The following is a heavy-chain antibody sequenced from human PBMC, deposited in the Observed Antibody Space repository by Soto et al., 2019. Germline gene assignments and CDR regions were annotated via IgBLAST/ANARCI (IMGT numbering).Heavy chain of an antibody. Sequence: EVQLLESGGGLVHPGESLRLSCAASGFTFSSYAMSWVRQAPGKGLEWVSVISGSNDSTYYADSVKGRFSISRDNSKNTLYLQMNSLRAEDTAVYYCAKRSSSSTYDYGGQGTLVTFSS. CDR1: GFTFSSYA. J-gene: IGHJ4*02. D-gene: IGHD6-6*01. V-gene: IGHV3-23*01. CDR2: ISGSNDST. CDR3: AKRSSSSTYDY.